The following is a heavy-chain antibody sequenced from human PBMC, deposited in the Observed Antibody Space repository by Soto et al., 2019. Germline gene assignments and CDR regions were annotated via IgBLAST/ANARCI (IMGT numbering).Heavy chain of an antibody. V-gene: IGHV4-34*01. CDR2: INHSGST. CDR1: GGSFSGYY. D-gene: IGHD4-17*01. CDR3: ARTTVTTPHYNYYGMDV. J-gene: IGHJ6*02. Sequence: SETLSLTCAVYGGSFSGYYWSWIRQPPGKGLEWIGEINHSGSTNYNLSLKSRVTISVDTSKNQFSLKLSSVTAADTAVYYCARTTVTTPHYNYYGMDVWGQGTTVT.